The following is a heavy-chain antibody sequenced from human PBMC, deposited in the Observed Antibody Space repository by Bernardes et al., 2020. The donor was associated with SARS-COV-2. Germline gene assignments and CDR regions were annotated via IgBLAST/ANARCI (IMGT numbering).Heavy chain of an antibody. Sequence: GGSLRLSCTPSGFSFYSYGMHWVRQAPGKGLEWVAVISYDGTNKYYVDSVRGRLTISRDNSRNVLYLQINSLRAEDTAVYYCAKARTPDYYGSGSYGRGYYQYGMDVWGQGTTVTVSS. J-gene: IGHJ6*02. CDR2: ISYDGTNK. D-gene: IGHD3-10*01. CDR1: GFSFYSYG. V-gene: IGHV3-30*18. CDR3: AKARTPDYYGSGSYGRGYYQYGMDV.